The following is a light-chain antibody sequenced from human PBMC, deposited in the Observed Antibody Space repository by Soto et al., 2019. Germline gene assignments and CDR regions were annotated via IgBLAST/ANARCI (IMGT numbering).Light chain of an antibody. J-gene: IGKJ5*01. CDR3: QQYGNSPIT. V-gene: IGKV3-20*01. CDR1: QSVSAY. CDR2: GTS. Sequence: EIVMTQSPATLSVSPGERATLSCRASQSVSAYLGWYQQKPGQAPRLLIYGTSSRATGIPDRFSGSGSGTDFTLTISRLEPEDFAVYYCQQYGNSPITFGQGTRLEIK.